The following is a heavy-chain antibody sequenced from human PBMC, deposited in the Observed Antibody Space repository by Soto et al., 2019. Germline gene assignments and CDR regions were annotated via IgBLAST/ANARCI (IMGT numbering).Heavy chain of an antibody. D-gene: IGHD3-22*01. Sequence: SDTLSLTCTVSGGSVSSYYWSWIRQPPGKGLEWIGYIYYSGSTNYNPSLKSRVTISVDTSKNQFSLKLSSVTAADTAVYYCARDHIYYDSSGYYYVGFDYWGQGTLVTVSS. CDR3: ARDHIYYDSSGYYYVGFDY. CDR2: IYYSGST. V-gene: IGHV4-59*02. J-gene: IGHJ4*02. CDR1: GGSVSSYY.